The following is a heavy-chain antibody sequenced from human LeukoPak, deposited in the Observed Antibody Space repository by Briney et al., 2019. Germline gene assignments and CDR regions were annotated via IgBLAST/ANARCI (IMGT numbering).Heavy chain of an antibody. D-gene: IGHD1-26*01. CDR2: IYTSGST. CDR3: ARRGITYSSSFFAF. V-gene: IGHV4-61*02. Sequence: SETLSLTCTVSGGSISSGSYYWSWIRQPAGKGLEWIGRIYTSGSTNYNPSLKSRVTISVDTSKNQFSLKLSSVTAADTATYYCARRGITYSSSFFAFWGQGTLVTVSS. CDR1: GGSISSGSYY. J-gene: IGHJ4*02.